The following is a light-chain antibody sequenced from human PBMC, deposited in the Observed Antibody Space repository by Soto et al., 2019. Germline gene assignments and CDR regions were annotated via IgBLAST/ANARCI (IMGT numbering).Light chain of an antibody. V-gene: IGLV2-14*01. CDR3: SSYTSSGTYV. CDR2: EVS. CDR1: SSDVGGYGS. J-gene: IGLJ1*01. Sequence: QSVLTQPASVSGPPGQSSTISFTGTSSDVGGYGSVSWYQQHPGKAPKLMIYEVSNRPSGVSNRFSGSKSGNTASLTISGLQAEDDADYYCSSYTSSGTYVFGTGTK.